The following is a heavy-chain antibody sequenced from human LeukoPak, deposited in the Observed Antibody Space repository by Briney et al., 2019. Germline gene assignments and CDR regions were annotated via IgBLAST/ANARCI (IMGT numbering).Heavy chain of an antibody. Sequence: GRSLRLSCAASGFTFSSYAMHWVRQAPGKGLEWVAVISYDGSNKYYADSVKGRLTISRDNSKNTLYLQMNSLRAEDTAVYYCASGSRGSGWYYYFDYWGQGTLVTVSS. J-gene: IGHJ4*02. CDR2: ISYDGSNK. V-gene: IGHV3-30*04. D-gene: IGHD6-19*01. CDR3: ASGSRGSGWYYYFDY. CDR1: GFTFSSYA.